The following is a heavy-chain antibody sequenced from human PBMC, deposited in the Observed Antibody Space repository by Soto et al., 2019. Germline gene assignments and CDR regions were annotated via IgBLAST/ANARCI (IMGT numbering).Heavy chain of an antibody. CDR3: ARDAYYYDSSGTPGY. J-gene: IGHJ4*02. Sequence: GGSLRLSCAASGFPFSSYGMHWVRQAPGKGLEWVAVIWYDGSNKYYADSVKGRFTISRDNSKNTLYLQMNSLRAEDMAVYYCARDAYYYDSSGTPGYWGQGTLVTVSS. D-gene: IGHD3-22*01. CDR1: GFPFSSYG. CDR2: IWYDGSNK. V-gene: IGHV3-33*01.